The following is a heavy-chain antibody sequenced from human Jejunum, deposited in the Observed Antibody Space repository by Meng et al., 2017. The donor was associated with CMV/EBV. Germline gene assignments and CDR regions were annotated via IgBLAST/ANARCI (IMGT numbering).Heavy chain of an antibody. CDR2: INPNSGGT. CDR3: ARAVMDI. V-gene: IGHV1-2*02. Sequence: KDTCKASGYNFSGQWIQWVRQAAGQGLEWMGWINPNSGGTNEAQKLQGRVTMTRDTSISTAYMELNRLRSDDTAVYICARAVMDIWGQGTMVTVSS. J-gene: IGHJ3*02. D-gene: IGHD2-21*01. CDR1: GYNFSGQW.